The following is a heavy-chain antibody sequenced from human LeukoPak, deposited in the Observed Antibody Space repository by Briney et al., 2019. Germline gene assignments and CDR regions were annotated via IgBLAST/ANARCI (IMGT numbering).Heavy chain of an antibody. D-gene: IGHD2-2*01. J-gene: IGHJ4*02. V-gene: IGHV4-34*01. Sequence: SETLSLTCAFYGGSFSGYYWSWIRQPPGKGLEWIGEINHSGSTNYNPSLKSRVTISVDTSKNQFSLKLSSVTAADTAVYYCARFGSSTSIREYYFDYWGQGTLVTVSS. CDR3: ARFGSSTSIREYYFDY. CDR1: GGSFSGYY. CDR2: INHSGST.